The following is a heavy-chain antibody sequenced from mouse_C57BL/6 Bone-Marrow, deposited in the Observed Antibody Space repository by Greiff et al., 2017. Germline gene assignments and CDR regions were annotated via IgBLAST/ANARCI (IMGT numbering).Heavy chain of an antibody. Sequence: VQLLQSGPELVKPGASVKISCKASGYAFSSSWMNWVKQRPGKGLEWIGRIYPGDGDPTYNGKFKGKATLTADKSSSTAYMQLSSLTSEDSAVYFCARSGYGSSFDYWGQGTTLTVSS. J-gene: IGHJ2*01. CDR2: IYPGDGDP. CDR1: GYAFSSSW. D-gene: IGHD1-1*01. CDR3: ARSGYGSSFDY. V-gene: IGHV1-82*01.